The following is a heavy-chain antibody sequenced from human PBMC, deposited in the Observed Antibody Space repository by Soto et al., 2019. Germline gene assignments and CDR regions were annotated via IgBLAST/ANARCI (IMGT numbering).Heavy chain of an antibody. CDR1: GFTVSSNY. V-gene: IGHV3-66*01. D-gene: IGHD6-19*01. J-gene: IGHJ4*02. CDR3: ARDEYSSGWYLFGGGDY. Sequence: GGSLRLSCAASGFTVSSNYMSWVRQAPGKGLEWVSVIYSGGSTYYADSVQGRFTISRDNSKNTLYLQMNSLRAEDTAVYYCARDEYSSGWYLFGGGDYWGQGTLVTVSS. CDR2: IYSGGST.